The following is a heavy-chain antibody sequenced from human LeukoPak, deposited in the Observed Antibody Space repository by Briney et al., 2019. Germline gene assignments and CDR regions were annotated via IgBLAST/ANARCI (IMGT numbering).Heavy chain of an antibody. Sequence: GTSVKVSSKASGLTFTSSAVQWVRQARGQRLEWIGWIVVGSGNTNYAQKFQERVTITRDMSTSTAYMELSSLRSEDTAVYYCAADLGPGNSGYSSPIDYWGQGTLVTVSS. D-gene: IGHD3-22*01. J-gene: IGHJ4*02. CDR3: AADLGPGNSGYSSPIDY. CDR1: GLTFTSSA. CDR2: IVVGSGNT. V-gene: IGHV1-58*01.